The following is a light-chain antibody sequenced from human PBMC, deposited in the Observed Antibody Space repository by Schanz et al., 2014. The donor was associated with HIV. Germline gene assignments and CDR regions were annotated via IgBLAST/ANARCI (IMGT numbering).Light chain of an antibody. CDR3: QQYNSLWT. Sequence: DTQMTQSPSTLSASVGDRLTITCRASQSISSWLAWYQQKPGKAPKLLIYKASSLESGLPSRFSGTGSGTEFTLTISSLQTDDFATYDCQQYNSLWTFGQGTKVEIK. J-gene: IGKJ1*01. CDR1: QSISSW. CDR2: KAS. V-gene: IGKV1-5*03.